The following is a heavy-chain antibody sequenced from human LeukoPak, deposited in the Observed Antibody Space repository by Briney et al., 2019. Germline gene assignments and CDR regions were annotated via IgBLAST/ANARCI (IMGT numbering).Heavy chain of an antibody. CDR3: ARERSVGYDYVWGSYRKYFQH. D-gene: IGHD3-16*02. J-gene: IGHJ1*01. Sequence: SQTLSLTCAISGDSVSSNSAAWNWIRQSPSRGLEWLGRTYYRSKWYNDYAVSVKSRITVNPDTSKNQFSLQLNSVTPEDTAVYYCARERSVGYDYVWGSYRKYFQHWGQGTLVTVSS. CDR2: TYYRSKWYN. V-gene: IGHV6-1*01. CDR1: GDSVSSNSAA.